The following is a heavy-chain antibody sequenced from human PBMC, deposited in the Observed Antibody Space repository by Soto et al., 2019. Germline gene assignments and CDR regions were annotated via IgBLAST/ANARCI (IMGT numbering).Heavy chain of an antibody. CDR1: GFTFSTYG. D-gene: IGHD2-15*01. V-gene: IGHV3-33*01. CDR3: ARGPPNCSGGSCYLNY. J-gene: IGHJ4*02. Sequence: GGSLRLSCAASGFTFSTYGMHWVRQAPGKGLEWVAVIWSDGSNKDYADSVKGRFTISRDNSKKTLYLQMNSLRAEDTAVYYCARGPPNCSGGSCYLNYWGQGTLVTVSS. CDR2: IWSDGSNK.